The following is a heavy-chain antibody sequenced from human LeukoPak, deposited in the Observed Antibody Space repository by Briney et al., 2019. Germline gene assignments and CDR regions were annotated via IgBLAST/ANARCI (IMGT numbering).Heavy chain of an antibody. CDR2: INPNSGGT. V-gene: IGHV1-2*02. CDR1: GYTFTGYY. Sequence: ASVKVSCKASGYTFTGYYMHRVRQAPGQGLEWMGWINPNSGGTNYAQKFQGRVTMTRDTSISTAYMELSRLRSDDTAVYYCARGEYSSSPLDYWGQGTLVTVSS. D-gene: IGHD6-6*01. CDR3: ARGEYSSSPLDY. J-gene: IGHJ4*02.